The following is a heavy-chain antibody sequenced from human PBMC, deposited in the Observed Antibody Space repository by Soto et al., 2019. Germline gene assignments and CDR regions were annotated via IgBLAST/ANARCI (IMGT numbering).Heavy chain of an antibody. V-gene: IGHV1-18*04. CDR2: ISAKKGNT. Sequence: QGQLVQSGAEVKKPGASVKVSCKASGYTFTSYGISWVRQAPGQGLEWMGWISAKKGNTKYAQKCQGRLTMTTDTSTSTAYMELRSLISDDTAVYYCAREILSPDFYFHGMDVWGQGTTVTVSS. J-gene: IGHJ6*02. CDR1: GYTFTSYG. CDR3: AREILSPDFYFHGMDV. D-gene: IGHD2-15*01.